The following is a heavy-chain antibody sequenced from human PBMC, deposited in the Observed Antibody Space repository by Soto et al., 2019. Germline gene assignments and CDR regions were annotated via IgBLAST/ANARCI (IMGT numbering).Heavy chain of an antibody. CDR1: GFSFSGFA. D-gene: IGHD6-6*01. J-gene: IGHJ4*02. V-gene: IGHV3-23*01. Sequence: PGGSLRLSCVASGFSFSGFAMSWVRPAPGKGLVWVSSITGTGVSIYYADSVRGRFTISRDNSKNTLYLQMSSLRAEDTARYYCAKDSIPYSSSYDLDHWGRGALVTVSS. CDR2: ITGTGVSI. CDR3: AKDSIPYSSSYDLDH.